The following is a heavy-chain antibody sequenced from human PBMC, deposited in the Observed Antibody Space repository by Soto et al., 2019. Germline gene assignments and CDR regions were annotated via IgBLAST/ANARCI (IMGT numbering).Heavy chain of an antibody. CDR1: EFTFSTYA. CDR3: AKSYSSNWYDYFDY. CDR2: ISGSGCST. J-gene: IGHJ4*02. Sequence: GSLRHSWAASEFTFSTYAMSWVRQAPVQGLEWFSAISGSGCSTYYADSVTGRFTISRDTSPNTLYLQMNSLRAEDTALDYCAKSYSSNWYDYFDYWGQGTLVTVSS. D-gene: IGHD6-13*01. V-gene: IGHV3-23*01.